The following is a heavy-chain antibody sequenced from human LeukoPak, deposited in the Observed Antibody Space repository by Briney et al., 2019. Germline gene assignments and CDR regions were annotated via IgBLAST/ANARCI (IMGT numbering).Heavy chain of an antibody. CDR2: FDPVDGET. Sequence: ASVKVSCKVSGYTLTELSMHWVRQAPGKGLEWMGGFDPVDGETIYAQKFQGRVTMTEDTSTDTAYMELSSLRSEDTAVYYCATAILYSVAGTWDYWGQGTLVTVSS. J-gene: IGHJ4*02. CDR3: ATAILYSVAGTWDY. CDR1: GYTLTELS. D-gene: IGHD6-19*01. V-gene: IGHV1-24*01.